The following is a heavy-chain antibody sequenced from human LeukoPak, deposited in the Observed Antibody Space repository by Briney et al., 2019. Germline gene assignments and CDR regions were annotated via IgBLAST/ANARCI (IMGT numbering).Heavy chain of an antibody. V-gene: IGHV3-74*01. D-gene: IGHD2-2*01. J-gene: IGHJ4*02. CDR3: AREYCSSKSCPTFDY. Sequence: PGGSLRLSCAASGFSFSNYWMHWVRQAPGKGLVWVSRINSDGISTTYADSVKGRFTISRGNAKNTLYLQMNSLRADDTAVYYCAREYCSSKSCPTFDYWGQGTRVTVSS. CDR1: GFSFSNYW. CDR2: INSDGIST.